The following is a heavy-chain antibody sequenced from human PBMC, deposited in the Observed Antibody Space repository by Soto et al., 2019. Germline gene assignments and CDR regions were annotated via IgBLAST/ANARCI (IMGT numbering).Heavy chain of an antibody. CDR2: IYHSGST. Sequence: QVQLQESGPGLVKPSGTLSLTCAVSSGSISRSNWWSWVRQPAGKGLEWIGEIYHSGSTNYNPSLKSRVTISVDKSKNQFSLKLSSVTAADTAVYYCASDGLGYCSSTSCYVLDYWGQGTLVTVSS. CDR1: SGSISRSNW. CDR3: ASDGLGYCSSTSCYVLDY. J-gene: IGHJ4*02. V-gene: IGHV4-4*02. D-gene: IGHD2-2*01.